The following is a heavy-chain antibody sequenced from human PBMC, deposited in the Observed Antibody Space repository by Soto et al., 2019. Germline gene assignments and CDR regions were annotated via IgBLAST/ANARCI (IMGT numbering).Heavy chain of an antibody. Sequence: QMQLVESGGAVVQPGMSLRVSCAASGSSFISSGMHWVRQARDKGLEWVASLSYDGNFAHYADSVKGRFTISRDNSRKTLYLDMKRLRPDDSAVYYCAKGWFRSSDYWGQGTLVTVSS. CDR3: AKGWFRSSDY. D-gene: IGHD1-26*01. V-gene: IGHV3-30*18. J-gene: IGHJ4*02. CDR1: GSSFISSG. CDR2: LSYDGNFA.